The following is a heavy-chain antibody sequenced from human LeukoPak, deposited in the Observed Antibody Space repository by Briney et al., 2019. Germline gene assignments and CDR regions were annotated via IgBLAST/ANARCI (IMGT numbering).Heavy chain of an antibody. CDR3: AREFRGYSGYDLLDY. V-gene: IGHV3-11*01. CDR1: GFTFSDYY. Sequence: GGSLRLSCAASGFTFSDYYMSWIRQAPGKGLEWVSYISSSGSTIYYADSVKGRFTISRDNAKNSLYLQMNSLRAEDTAVYYCAREFRGYSGYDLLDYWAREPWSPSPQ. D-gene: IGHD5-12*01. J-gene: IGHJ4*02. CDR2: ISSSGSTI.